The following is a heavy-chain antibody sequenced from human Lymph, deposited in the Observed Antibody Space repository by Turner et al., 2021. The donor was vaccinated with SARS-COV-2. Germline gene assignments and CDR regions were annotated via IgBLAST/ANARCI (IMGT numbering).Heavy chain of an antibody. Sequence: QVQLQESGPGLVKPSETLSLTCTVSGGSISSYYWSWIRQPPGKGLEWIGYIHYSGRTNYNPSLKSRVTISVDTSKNQFSLKLNSVTAADTAVYYCARHGFSGWYGGGMDVWGQGTTVTVSS. D-gene: IGHD6-19*01. CDR2: IHYSGRT. CDR1: GGSISSYY. CDR3: ARHGFSGWYGGGMDV. J-gene: IGHJ6*02. V-gene: IGHV4-59*08.